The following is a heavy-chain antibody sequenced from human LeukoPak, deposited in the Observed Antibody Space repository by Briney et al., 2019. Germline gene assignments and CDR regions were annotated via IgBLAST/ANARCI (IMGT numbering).Heavy chain of an antibody. D-gene: IGHD5-18*01. V-gene: IGHV4-59*08. CDR1: GGSISSYY. CDR3: ARHVDTAMVTPNWFDP. J-gene: IGHJ5*02. CDR2: IYYSGST. Sequence: PSETLSLTCTVSGGSISSYYWSWIRQPPGKGLEWIGYIYYSGSTNYNPSLKSRVTISVDTSKNQFSLKLSSVTAADTAVYYCARHVDTAMVTPNWFDPWGQGTLVTVSS.